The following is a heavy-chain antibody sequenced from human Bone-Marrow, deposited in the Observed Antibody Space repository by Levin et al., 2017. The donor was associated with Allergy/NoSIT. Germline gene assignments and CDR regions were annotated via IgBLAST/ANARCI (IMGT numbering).Heavy chain of an antibody. Sequence: GGSLRLSCAASGFTFKDYAMHWVRQAPGKGLEWVSGITWNSRNIGYADSVKGRFTISRDNAKNSLYLEMNSLRVEDTALYYCAKDGAYSRSSLYYYYDMDVWGQGTTVTVSS. D-gene: IGHD6-6*01. CDR3: AKDGAYSRSSLYYYYDMDV. V-gene: IGHV3-9*01. CDR2: ITWNSRNI. CDR1: GFTFKDYA. J-gene: IGHJ6*02.